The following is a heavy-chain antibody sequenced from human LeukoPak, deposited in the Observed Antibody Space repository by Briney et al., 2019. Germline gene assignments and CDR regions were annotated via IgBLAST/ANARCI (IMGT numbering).Heavy chain of an antibody. J-gene: IGHJ6*02. V-gene: IGHV3-30*02. D-gene: IGHD4/OR15-4a*01. CDR2: IRYDGSNK. Sequence: GGSLRLSCAASGFTFSSYGVHWVRQAPGKGLEWVAFIRYDGSNKYYADSVKGRFTISRDNSKNTLYLQMNSLRAEDTAVYYCAKVVLDYYYYGMDVWGQGTTVTVSS. CDR3: AKVVLDYYYYGMDV. CDR1: GFTFSSYG.